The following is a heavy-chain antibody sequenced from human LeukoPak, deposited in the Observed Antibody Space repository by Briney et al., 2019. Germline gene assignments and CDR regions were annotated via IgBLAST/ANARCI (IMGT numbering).Heavy chain of an antibody. CDR1: GFTFDDYA. V-gene: IGHV3-9*03. CDR3: AKGSFDFWSGRTSGTDAFDI. Sequence: PGGSLRLSCAASGFTFDDYAMHWVRQAPGKGLEWVSGISWNSGSIGYADSVKGRFTISRDNAKNSLYLQMNSLRAEDMALYYCAKGSFDFWSGRTSGTDAFDIWGQGTMVTVSS. D-gene: IGHD3-3*01. CDR2: ISWNSGSI. J-gene: IGHJ3*02.